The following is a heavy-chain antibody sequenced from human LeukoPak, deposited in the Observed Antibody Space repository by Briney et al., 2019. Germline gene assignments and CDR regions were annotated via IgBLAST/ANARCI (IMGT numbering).Heavy chain of an antibody. V-gene: IGHV3-33*06. CDR1: GFSFNSYV. J-gene: IGHJ3*01. D-gene: IGHD3-10*01. CDR3: AKEVAFGAGAYDV. CDR2: IWFDGSHE. Sequence: GGSLSLSCAASGFSFNSYVINWVRQAPGNGLEWVANIWFDGSHEDYVDSVRGRFTISRDNSRNTMYLQMNSLRVEDTALYFCAKEVAFGAGAYDVWGQGTRVTVSS.